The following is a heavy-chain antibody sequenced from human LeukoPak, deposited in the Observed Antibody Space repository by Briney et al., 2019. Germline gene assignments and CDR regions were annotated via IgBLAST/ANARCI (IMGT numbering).Heavy chain of an antibody. CDR1: GGSISSYY. CDR3: ARARYQDVSRYFDWLSNPGAFDI. Sequence: SETLSLTCTVSGGSISSYYWSWIRQPAGKGLEWIGRIYTSGSTNYNPSLKSRVTMSVDTSKNQFSLKLSSVTAADTAVYYCARARYQDVSRYFDWLSNPGAFDIWGQGTMVTVSS. D-gene: IGHD3-9*01. V-gene: IGHV4-4*07. J-gene: IGHJ3*02. CDR2: IYTSGST.